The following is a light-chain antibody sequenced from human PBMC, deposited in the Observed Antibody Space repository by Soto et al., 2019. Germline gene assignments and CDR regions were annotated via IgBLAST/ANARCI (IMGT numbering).Light chain of an antibody. CDR2: GGS. V-gene: IGLV2-23*01. CDR1: SSDVGNYNL. J-gene: IGLJ3*02. CDR3: CSFAGSDTWV. Sequence: QSALTQPASVSGSPGQSITISCTGTSSDVGNYNLVSWYQQHPGKAPKTIIYGGSKRPSGVSNRFSGSKSGNTASLTISGLQAEDEADYYCCSFAGSDTWVFGGGTKLTVL.